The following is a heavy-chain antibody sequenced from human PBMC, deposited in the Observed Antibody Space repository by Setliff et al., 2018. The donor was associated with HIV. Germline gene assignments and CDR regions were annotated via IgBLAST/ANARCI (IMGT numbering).Heavy chain of an antibody. Sequence: PGGSLRLSCAASGFTFSSYWIHWVRQAPGKGLVWVSRISADRSDTSYADSVKGRFTISRDNAMNTAYLQMNSLRGEDTALYYCSLGYCSGGSCYSDPEVAFDIWGQGTMVTVSS. V-gene: IGHV3-74*01. CDR3: SLGYCSGGSCYSDPEVAFDI. CDR2: ISADRSDT. D-gene: IGHD2-15*01. CDR1: GFTFSSYW. J-gene: IGHJ3*02.